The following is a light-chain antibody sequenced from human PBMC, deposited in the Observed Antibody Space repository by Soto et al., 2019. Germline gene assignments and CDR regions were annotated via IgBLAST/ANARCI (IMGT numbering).Light chain of an antibody. Sequence: QSVLTQPASGSGSPGQSITISCTGTSSDVGGYNYVSWYQHHPGKAPKLIIFDVSDRPSGISDRFSASKSGNTASLTISGLQAEDEADYYCCSYSSGSTPWVFGTGTKVTVL. CDR1: SSDVGGYNY. V-gene: IGLV2-14*03. J-gene: IGLJ1*01. CDR2: DVS. CDR3: CSYSSGSTPWV.